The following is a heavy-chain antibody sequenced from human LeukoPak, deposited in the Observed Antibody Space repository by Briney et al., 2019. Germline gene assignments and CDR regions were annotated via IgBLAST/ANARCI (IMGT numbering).Heavy chain of an antibody. J-gene: IGHJ3*02. CDR1: GGSISSSDW. CDR3: AKSNGYGLVDI. CDR2: IYHSGST. D-gene: IGHD3-10*01. V-gene: IGHV4-4*02. Sequence: SETLSLTCAVSGGSISSSDWWSWVRQPPGKGLEWIGEIYHSGSTNYNPSLKSRVTISLDTSRNQFSLKLNSVTAADTAVYYCAKSNGYGLVDIWGQGTMVTVSS.